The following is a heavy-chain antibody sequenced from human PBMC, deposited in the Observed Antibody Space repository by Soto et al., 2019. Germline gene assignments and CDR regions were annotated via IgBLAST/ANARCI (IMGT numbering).Heavy chain of an antibody. J-gene: IGHJ3*02. V-gene: IGHV3-23*01. Sequence: PGGSLRLSCSASGFTFSSYGMSWVRQAPGKGLEWVSTISDNGGSTYYADSVKGRFTISRDYSKNTLYLQMNSLRAEDTAVYYCATDEKWYDSTANHAFEICVQGKIVTAS. CDR2: ISDNGGST. D-gene: IGHD3-22*01. CDR1: GFTFSSYG. CDR3: ATDEKWYDSTANHAFEI.